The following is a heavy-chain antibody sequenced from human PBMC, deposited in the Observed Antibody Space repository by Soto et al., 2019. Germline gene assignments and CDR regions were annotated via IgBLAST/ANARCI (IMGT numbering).Heavy chain of an antibody. CDR1: GCTFSSYA. CDR3: ARGYTVRAHSSRAAFDI. J-gene: IGHJ3*02. V-gene: IGHV1-69*06. CDR2: IIPIFGTA. Sequence: GXSVKVSCKASGCTFSSYAISWVRQAPGQGLEWMGGIIPIFGTANHAQKFQGRVTITADKSTSTAYMELSSQRSEDTDVYYCARGYTVRAHSSRAAFDIWGQGKMVTV. D-gene: IGHD2-2*02.